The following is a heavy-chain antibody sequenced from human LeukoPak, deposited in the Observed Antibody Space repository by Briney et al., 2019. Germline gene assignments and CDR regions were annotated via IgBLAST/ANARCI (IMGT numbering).Heavy chain of an antibody. CDR3: AREITMMPLSRDAFDI. Sequence: TGGSLRLSCAASGFTVSSNYMSWVRQAPGKGLEWVSVIYSGGSTYYADSVKGRFTISRDNSKNTLYLQMNSLRAEDTAVYYCAREITMMPLSRDAFDIWGQGTMVTVSS. CDR1: GFTVSSNY. D-gene: IGHD3-22*01. V-gene: IGHV3-66*01. CDR2: IYSGGST. J-gene: IGHJ3*02.